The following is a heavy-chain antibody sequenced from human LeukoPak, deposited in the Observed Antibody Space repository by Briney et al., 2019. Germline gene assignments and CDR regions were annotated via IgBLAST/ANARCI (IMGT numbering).Heavy chain of an antibody. D-gene: IGHD3-10*01. V-gene: IGHV1-46*01. CDR1: GYIFTSYY. CDR3: ATVEMVRGPYYYYGMDV. Sequence: ASVKVSCKASGYIFTSYYMHWVRQAPGQGLEWMGIINPSGGGTSYAQKFQGRVTVTRDTSTSTVYMELSSLRSDDTAVYYCATVEMVRGPYYYYGMDVWGQGTTVTVSS. CDR2: INPSGGGT. J-gene: IGHJ6*02.